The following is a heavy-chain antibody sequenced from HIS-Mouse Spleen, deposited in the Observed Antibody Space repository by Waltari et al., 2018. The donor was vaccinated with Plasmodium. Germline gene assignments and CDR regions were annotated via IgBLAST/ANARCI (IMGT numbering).Heavy chain of an antibody. Sequence: AASGFTFSSYAMHWVRQAPGKGLEWVAVISYDGSNKYYADSVKGRFTISRDNSKNTLYLQMNSLRAEDTAVYYCAREAGSGGLYYFDYWGQGTLVTVSS. CDR3: AREAGSGGLYYFDY. V-gene: IGHV3-30-3*01. CDR1: GFTFSSYA. CDR2: ISYDGSNK. J-gene: IGHJ4*02. D-gene: IGHD3-10*01.